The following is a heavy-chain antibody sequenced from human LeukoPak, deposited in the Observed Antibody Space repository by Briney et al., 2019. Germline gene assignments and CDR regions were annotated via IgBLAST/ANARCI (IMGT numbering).Heavy chain of an antibody. D-gene: IGHD1-26*01. CDR2: INPSGGST. Sequence: SVKVSCKASVYTFTSYYMHWVRQAPGQGLEWMGIINPSGGSTSYAQKFQGRVTKARDTSTSTVYMELGSLRSEDTAVYYCARKGPLGGWFDPWRQGTLVSVFS. J-gene: IGHJ5*02. V-gene: IGHV1-46*01. CDR3: ARKGPLGGWFDP. CDR1: VYTFTSYY.